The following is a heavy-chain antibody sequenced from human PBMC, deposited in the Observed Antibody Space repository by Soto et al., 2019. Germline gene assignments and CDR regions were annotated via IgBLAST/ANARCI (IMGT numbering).Heavy chain of an antibody. CDR1: GFIFRYYG. CDR2: IWNDGSNT. D-gene: IGHD3-10*01. Sequence: GGSLRLSCAASGFIFRYYGMHWVRQAPGKGLEWVAVIWNDGSNTKYADSVKGRFTISRDNANSTLFLQMNSLRAEDTAVYYCATSMNRGVPDYYLMDVWGRGTTVTVSS. J-gene: IGHJ6*02. V-gene: IGHV3-33*01. CDR3: ATSMNRGVPDYYLMDV.